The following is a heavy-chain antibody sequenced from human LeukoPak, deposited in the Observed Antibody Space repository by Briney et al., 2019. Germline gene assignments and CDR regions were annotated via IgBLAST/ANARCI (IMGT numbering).Heavy chain of an antibody. J-gene: IGHJ4*02. CDR3: ARVQDIWAKTPFFDY. CDR2: FSAYNGNT. V-gene: IGHV1-18*01. Sequence: ASVKVTCKASGYTFTSYGISWVRQAPGQGNEWMGWFSAYNGNTNNAQTLQGRGRITTDTSTSTAYMELKSLRSDDTAVYYCARVQDIWAKTPFFDYWGQGTLVAVSS. CDR1: GYTFTSYG. D-gene: IGHD2-15*01.